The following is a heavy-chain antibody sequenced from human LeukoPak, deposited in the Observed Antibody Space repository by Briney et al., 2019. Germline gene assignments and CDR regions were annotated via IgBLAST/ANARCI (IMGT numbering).Heavy chain of an antibody. J-gene: IGHJ5*02. CDR3: VRVEHGYGYLSWFDP. CDR2: IYYSGST. CDR1: GASISSYY. Sequence: SETLSLTCTVSGASISSYYWSWIRQPPGKGLEWMGHIYYSGSTEYNPSLKSRASISVDTSKNQFSLKASSVTAAETAVYYCVRVEHGYGYLSWFDPWGKGTLVTVSS. V-gene: IGHV4-59*01. D-gene: IGHD5-18*01.